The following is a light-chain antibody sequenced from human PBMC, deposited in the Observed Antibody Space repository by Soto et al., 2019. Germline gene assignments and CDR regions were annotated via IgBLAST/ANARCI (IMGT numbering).Light chain of an antibody. V-gene: IGKV1-9*01. CDR3: QQLNNYPDT. CDR2: AAS. J-gene: IGKJ2*01. CDR1: QGISSS. Sequence: DIQLTQSPSFLSASVGDRVTITCRASQGISSSLGWYQQKPGKAPKLLIYAASTLHSGVPSRFSGSGSGTEFTLTISSLQPEDFATYYCQQLNNYPDTFGQGTKREI.